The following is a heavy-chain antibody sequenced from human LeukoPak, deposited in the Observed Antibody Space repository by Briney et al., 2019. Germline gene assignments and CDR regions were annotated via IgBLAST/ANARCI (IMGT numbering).Heavy chain of an antibody. CDR1: GGSISSGDYY. J-gene: IGHJ4*02. CDR3: ARAAYGSGSYFADFDY. V-gene: IGHV4-30-4*01. CDR2: IYYSGST. Sequence: PSETLSLTCTVSGGSISSGDYYWSWIRQPPGKGLEWIGYIYYSGSTYYNPSLKSRVTISVDTSKNQFSLKLSSVTAADTAVYYCARAAYGSGSYFADFDYWGQGILVTVSS. D-gene: IGHD3-10*01.